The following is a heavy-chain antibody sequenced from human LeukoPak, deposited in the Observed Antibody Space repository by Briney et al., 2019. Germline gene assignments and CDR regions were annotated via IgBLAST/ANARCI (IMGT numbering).Heavy chain of an antibody. Sequence: GGSLRLSCAASGFTVNSNYMTWVRQAPGKGLEWVSIIYSGGSTYYADSVKGRFTISRDNSKNTLYLQMNSLRADDTAMYYCASGVVPAIDYWGQGTLVTVSS. J-gene: IGHJ4*02. CDR2: IYSGGST. CDR1: GFTVNSNY. D-gene: IGHD2-2*01. CDR3: ASGVVPAIDY. V-gene: IGHV3-66*01.